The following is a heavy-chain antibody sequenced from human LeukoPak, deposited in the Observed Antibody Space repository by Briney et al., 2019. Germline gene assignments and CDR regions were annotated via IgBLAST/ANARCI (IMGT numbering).Heavy chain of an antibody. CDR3: ARQDGYTQGFWFDP. Sequence: GGSLRLSCAASGFTFSSYRMNWVRQAPGKGLEWVSSISSSSSYIYYADSVKGRFTISRDNDKNSLYLQMNSLRAEDTAVYYCARQDGYTQGFWFDPWGQGTLVTVSS. V-gene: IGHV3-21*01. J-gene: IGHJ5*02. CDR2: ISSSSSYI. D-gene: IGHD5-24*01. CDR1: GFTFSSYR.